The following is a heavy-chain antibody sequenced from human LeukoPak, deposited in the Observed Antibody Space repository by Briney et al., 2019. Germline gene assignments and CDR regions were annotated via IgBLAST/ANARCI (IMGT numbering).Heavy chain of an antibody. CDR3: ARESTVTTGAFDI. CDR1: GGTFSSYT. D-gene: IGHD4-11*01. Sequence: ASVKVSCKASGGTFSSYTISWVRQAPGQGLEWMGRIIPILGIANYAQKFQGRVTITADKSTSTVYMELSSLRSEDTAVYYCARESTVTTGAFDIWGQGTMVTVSS. CDR2: IIPILGIA. J-gene: IGHJ3*02. V-gene: IGHV1-69*04.